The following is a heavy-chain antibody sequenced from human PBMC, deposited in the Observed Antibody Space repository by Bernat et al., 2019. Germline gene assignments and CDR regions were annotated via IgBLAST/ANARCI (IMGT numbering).Heavy chain of an antibody. D-gene: IGHD4-17*01. CDR1: GLPLVVYA. J-gene: IGHJ4*02. CDR3: ASFTVTTGNFDY. CDR2: ISGDGGST. V-gene: IGHV3-43*02. Sequence: EVQLVESGEALDNLGGSRNSSGPPPGLPLVVYAFTGARQPQGKGLEWVSLISGDGGSTYYADSVKGRFTISRDNSKNSLYLQMNSLRTEDTALYYCASFTVTTGNFDYWGQGTLVTVSS.